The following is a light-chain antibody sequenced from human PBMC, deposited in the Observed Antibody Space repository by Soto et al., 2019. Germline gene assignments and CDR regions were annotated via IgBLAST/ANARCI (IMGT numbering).Light chain of an antibody. CDR1: SSDVGFYNY. Sequence: QSVLTQPASVSGSPGQSITISCTGTSSDVGFYNYVSWYQQLPGKAPKLIIYEVGNRPSGVSNRFSGSKSGNTASLIISGLQAEDEADYFCGSYASSDTHLFGGGTKLTVL. J-gene: IGLJ3*02. CDR3: GSYASSDTHL. CDR2: EVG. V-gene: IGLV2-14*01.